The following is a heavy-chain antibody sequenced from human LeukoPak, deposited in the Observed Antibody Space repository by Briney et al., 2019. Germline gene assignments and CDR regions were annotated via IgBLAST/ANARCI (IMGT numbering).Heavy chain of an antibody. CDR1: GYTFTSYG. CDR3: ARAPVLLWFGELLSLDY. J-gene: IGHJ4*02. Sequence: ASVKVSCKASGYTFTSYGISWVRPAPGQGLEWMGWISAYNGNTNYAQKLQGRVTMTTDTSTSTAYMELRSLRSDDTAVYYCARAPVLLWFGELLSLDYWGQGTLVTVSS. V-gene: IGHV1-18*04. D-gene: IGHD3-10*01. CDR2: ISAYNGNT.